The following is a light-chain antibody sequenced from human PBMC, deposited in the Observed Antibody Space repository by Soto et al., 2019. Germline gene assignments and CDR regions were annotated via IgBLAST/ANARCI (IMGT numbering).Light chain of an antibody. V-gene: IGKV3-20*01. CDR1: QSVSSNY. Sequence: EVVLTQSPGTLSLSPGERATLSCRASQSVSSNYLAWYQQKPGQAPSLLIYNTSNMATGIPDRFSVSGSGTDFKFTISTFEPEDFVVDYCQLFDSSPRYTFGQGTKLEIK. CDR3: QLFDSSPRYT. CDR2: NTS. J-gene: IGKJ2*01.